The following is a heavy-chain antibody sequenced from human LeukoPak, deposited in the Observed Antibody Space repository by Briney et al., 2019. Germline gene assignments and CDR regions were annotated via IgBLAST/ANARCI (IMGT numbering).Heavy chain of an antibody. CDR2: ISGSGGST. D-gene: IGHD3-3*01. CDR1: GFTFSSYA. CDR3: AKVAYDFWSGYLSHFDY. V-gene: IGHV3-23*01. J-gene: IGHJ4*02. Sequence: QAGGSLRLSCAASGFTFSSYAMSWVRQAPGKGLEWVSAISGSGGSTYYADSVKGRFTISRDNSKNTLYLQMNSLRAEDTAVYYCAKVAYDFWSGYLSHFDYWGQGTLVTVSS.